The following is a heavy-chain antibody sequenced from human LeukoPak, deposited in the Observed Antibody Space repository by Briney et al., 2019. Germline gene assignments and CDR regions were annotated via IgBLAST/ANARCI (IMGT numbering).Heavy chain of an antibody. CDR1: GDSVSSNSAA. CDR2: TYYRSKWYN. Sequence: SQTLSLTCAISGDSVSSNSAARTWIRQSPSRGLEWLGRTYYRSKWYNDYAISVKSRITINPDTSKNQFSLQLNSVTPEDTAVYYCGREGGSVADWGQGTLVTVSS. V-gene: IGHV6-1*01. CDR3: GREGGSVAD. D-gene: IGHD3-16*01. J-gene: IGHJ4*02.